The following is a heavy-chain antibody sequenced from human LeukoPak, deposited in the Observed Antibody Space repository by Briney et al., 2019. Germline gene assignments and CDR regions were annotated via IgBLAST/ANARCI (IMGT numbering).Heavy chain of an antibody. V-gene: IGHV4-39*07. CDR1: GGSISSSTYY. CDR2: IYYSGST. CDR3: ARGKYCSGGSCYWFDP. Sequence: SETPSLTCTVSGGSISSSTYYWGWIRQPPGKGLEWIGTIYYSGSTYYNPSLKSRVTISVDTSKNQFSLKLSSVTAADTAVYYCARGKYCSGGSCYWFDPWGQGTLVTVSS. D-gene: IGHD2-15*01. J-gene: IGHJ5*02.